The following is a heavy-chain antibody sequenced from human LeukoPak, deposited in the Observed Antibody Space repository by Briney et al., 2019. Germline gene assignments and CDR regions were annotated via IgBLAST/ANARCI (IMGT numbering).Heavy chain of an antibody. CDR2: VNPNSGGT. D-gene: IGHD2-21*01. J-gene: IGHJ5*02. Sequence: ASVKVSCKTSGYSFTDYYMHWVRQAPGQGLEWMGWVNPNSGGTSSAQKFQGRVTMTRDTSITTVYMEVSWLTSDDTAIYYCARADRLHGGPYLIGPWGQGTLVTVSS. V-gene: IGHV1-2*02. CDR1: GYSFTDYY. CDR3: ARADRLHGGPYLIGP.